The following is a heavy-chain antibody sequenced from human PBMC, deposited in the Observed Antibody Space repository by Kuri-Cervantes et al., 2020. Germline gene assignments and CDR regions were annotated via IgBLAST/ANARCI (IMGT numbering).Heavy chain of an antibody. D-gene: IGHD6-6*01. CDR1: GGTFSTYA. Sequence: SVKVSCKASGGTFSTYAISWVRQAPGQGLEWMGEIIPILDTGKYAQKFQGRVTITTDESTSTAYMELSSLRSEDTAVYYCARVSGSSALDYWGQGTLVTVSS. CDR2: IIPILDTG. V-gene: IGHV1-69*05. CDR3: ARVSGSSALDY. J-gene: IGHJ4*02.